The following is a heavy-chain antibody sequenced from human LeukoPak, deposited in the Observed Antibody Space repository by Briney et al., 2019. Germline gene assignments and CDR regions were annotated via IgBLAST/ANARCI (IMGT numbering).Heavy chain of an antibody. CDR3: AKDTAPLYFQH. CDR1: GFTFSSYA. V-gene: IGHV3-23*01. J-gene: IGHJ1*01. CDR2: ISGSGGST. Sequence: GGSLRLSCAASGFTFSSYAMSWVRQAPGKGLEWVSAISGSGGSTYYADSVKGRFTISRDNSKNTLYLQMDSLRAEDTAVYYCAKDTAPLYFQHWGQGTLVTVSS.